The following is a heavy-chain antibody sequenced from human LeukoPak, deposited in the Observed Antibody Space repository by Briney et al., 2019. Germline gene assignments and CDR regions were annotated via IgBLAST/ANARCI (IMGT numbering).Heavy chain of an antibody. V-gene: IGHV1-8*01. D-gene: IGHD3-3*01. CDR3: ARGRPDYYDFWSGYYEGFDY. Sequence: ASVKGSCKASGYTFTSYDINWVRQATGQGLEWMGWMNPISGNTGYAQKFQGRVTMTRNTSLSTAYMELSSLRSEDTAVYYCARGRPDYYDFWSGYYEGFDYWGQGTLVTVSS. CDR1: GYTFTSYD. CDR2: MNPISGNT. J-gene: IGHJ4*02.